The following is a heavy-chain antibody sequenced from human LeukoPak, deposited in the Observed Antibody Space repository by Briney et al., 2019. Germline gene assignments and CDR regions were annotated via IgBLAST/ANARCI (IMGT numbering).Heavy chain of an antibody. CDR1: RGSISSGDYY. J-gene: IGHJ3*02. V-gene: IGHV4-30-4*01. CDR3: ARGTVVTDAFDI. CDR2: IYYSGST. D-gene: IGHD4-23*01. Sequence: SETLSLTCTVSRGSISSGDYYWSWIRQPPGKGLEWIGYIYYSGSTYYNPSLESRLTISVDTSKNQFSLKLSSVTAADTAVYYCARGTVVTDAFDIWGQGTMVTVSS.